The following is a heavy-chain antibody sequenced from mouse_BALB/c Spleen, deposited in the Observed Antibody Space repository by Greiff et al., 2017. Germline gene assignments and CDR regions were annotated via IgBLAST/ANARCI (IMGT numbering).Heavy chain of an antibody. V-gene: IGHV5-6-3*01. Sequence: EVMLVESGGGLVQPGGSLKLSYAASGFTFSSYGMSWVRQTPDKRLELVATINSNGGSTYYPDSVKGRFTISRDNAKNTLYLQMSSLKSEDTAMYYCAPYAMDYWGQGTSVTVSS. CDR2: INSNGGST. CDR1: GFTFSSYG. J-gene: IGHJ4*01. CDR3: APYAMDY.